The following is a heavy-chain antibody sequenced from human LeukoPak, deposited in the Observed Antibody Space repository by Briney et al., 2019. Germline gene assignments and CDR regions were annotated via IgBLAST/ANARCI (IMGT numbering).Heavy chain of an antibody. J-gene: IGHJ6*02. CDR3: AAGLRFGELHYYYGMDV. CDR1: GFTFTSSA. CDR2: IVVGSGNT. V-gene: IGHV1-58*01. Sequence: ASVKVSCKASGFTFTSSAVQWVRQARGQRLEWIGWIVVGSGNTNYAQKFQERVTITRDMSTSTAYVELSSLRSEDTAVYYCAAGLRFGELHYYYGMDVWGQGTTVTVSS. D-gene: IGHD3-10*01.